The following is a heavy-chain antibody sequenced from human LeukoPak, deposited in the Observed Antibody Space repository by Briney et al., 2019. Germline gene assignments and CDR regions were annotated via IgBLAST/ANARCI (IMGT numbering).Heavy chain of an antibody. CDR3: AKGGRGYSGYEYYFDS. Sequence: GGSLRLSCAASGFTFSNFGMSWVRQAPGKGLEWVSDNSGSGGSKYYADSVKGRFTISRDNSKNTLYLQMNSLRAEDTAVYYCAKGGRGYSGYEYYFDSWGQGTLVTVSS. V-gene: IGHV3-23*01. CDR1: GFTFSNFG. J-gene: IGHJ4*02. D-gene: IGHD5-12*01. CDR2: NSGSGGSK.